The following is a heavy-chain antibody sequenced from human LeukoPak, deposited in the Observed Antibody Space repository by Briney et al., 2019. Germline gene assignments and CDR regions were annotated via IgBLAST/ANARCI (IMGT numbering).Heavy chain of an antibody. CDR3: ASTYSSGWFHAFDI. Sequence: GGSLRLSCAASGFTFSSYEMNWVRQAPGKGLEWVSYISSSGSTIYYEDSVKGRFTISRDNAKTSLYPQMSSLRAEDTAVYYCASTYSSGWFHAFDIWGQGTMVTVSS. CDR2: ISSSGSTI. CDR1: GFTFSSYE. D-gene: IGHD6-19*01. V-gene: IGHV3-48*03. J-gene: IGHJ3*02.